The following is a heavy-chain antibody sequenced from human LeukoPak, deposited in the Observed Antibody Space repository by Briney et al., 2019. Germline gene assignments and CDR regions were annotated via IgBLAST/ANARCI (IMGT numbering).Heavy chain of an antibody. V-gene: IGHV1-8*01. CDR1: GYTFTSYD. J-gene: IGHJ5*02. CDR3: ARGPLVRLPSSFDP. CDR2: MNPNSGNT. Sequence: ASVTVSCKASGYTFTSYDINWVRQPTGQVRDWMGWMNPNSGNTGSAQRFQGRVTMTRDTSRSTAYMELRSLTSEDTAVYYCARGPLVRLPSSFDPWGQGTLVTVSS. D-gene: IGHD3-16*02.